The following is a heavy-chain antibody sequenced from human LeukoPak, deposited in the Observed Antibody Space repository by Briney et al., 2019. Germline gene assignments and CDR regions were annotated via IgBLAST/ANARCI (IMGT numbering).Heavy chain of an antibody. D-gene: IGHD6-19*01. J-gene: IGHJ4*02. CDR2: ISNDGSNK. CDR3: AKDTAPYSSGWCLDY. CDR1: GFTFSSYG. Sequence: GGSLRLSCAASGFTFSSYGMHWVRQAPGKGLEWVAVISNDGSNKYYADSVKGRFTISRDNSKNTLYLQMNSLRAEDTAVYYCAKDTAPYSSGWCLDYWGQGTLVTVSS. V-gene: IGHV3-30*18.